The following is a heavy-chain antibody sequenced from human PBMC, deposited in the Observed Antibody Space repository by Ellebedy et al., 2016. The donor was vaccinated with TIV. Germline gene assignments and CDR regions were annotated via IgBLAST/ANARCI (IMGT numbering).Heavy chain of an antibody. D-gene: IGHD4-17*01. J-gene: IGHJ6*02. CDR1: GYSFTSYW. CDR2: IYPRDSDT. Sequence: GESLKISXKGSGYSFTSYWIGWVRQMPGKGLEWMGIIYPRDSDTRYSPSFQGQVTISADKSISTAYLQWSSLKASDTAMYYCARHRGFYGDSLGDGVDVWGQGTTVIVSS. V-gene: IGHV5-51*01. CDR3: ARHRGFYGDSLGDGVDV.